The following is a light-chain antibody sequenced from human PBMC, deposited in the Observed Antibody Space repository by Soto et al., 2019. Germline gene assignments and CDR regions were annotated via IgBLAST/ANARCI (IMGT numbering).Light chain of an antibody. CDR1: QTIGAY. J-gene: IGKJ1*01. CDR3: QQTYNVPQT. CDR2: AAS. V-gene: IGKV1-39*01. Sequence: DIHMTQFPSSLSASVGDRVTITCRASQTIGAYLNWFQQKPGKAPELLIYAASSLQSGVPPRFSGSVSGAEFTLTINSLQPEDTATYYCQQTYNVPQTYGQGTKVEIK.